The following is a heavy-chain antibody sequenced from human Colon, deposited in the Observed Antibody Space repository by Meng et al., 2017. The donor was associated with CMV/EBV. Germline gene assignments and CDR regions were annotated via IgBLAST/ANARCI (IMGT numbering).Heavy chain of an antibody. CDR1: GGSFSGYY. Sequence: SQTRSLTCAVYGGSFSGYYWSWIRQPPGKGLEWIGEINHSGSTNYNPSLKSRVTISVDTSKNQFSLKLSSVTAADTAVYYCARAGYSSSRPDPGWGQGTLVTVSS. CDR3: ARAGYSSSRPDPG. CDR2: INHSGST. D-gene: IGHD6-13*01. V-gene: IGHV4-34*01. J-gene: IGHJ4*02.